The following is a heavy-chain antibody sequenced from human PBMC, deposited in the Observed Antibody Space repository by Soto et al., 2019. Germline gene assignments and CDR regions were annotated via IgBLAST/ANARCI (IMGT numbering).Heavy chain of an antibody. CDR3: ARGYLFQAEDGIRDVRSVSAFLLNRSSDL. CDR2: NYYCWNT. J-gene: IGHJ2*01. V-gene: IGHV4-59*01. Sequence: KGLEWIGYNYYCWNTNNNPSLKSRVTISVDTYKIQFSLKLSSVTAADTAVYYCARGYLFQAEDGIRDVRSVSAFLLNRSSDL. D-gene: IGHD3-10*02.